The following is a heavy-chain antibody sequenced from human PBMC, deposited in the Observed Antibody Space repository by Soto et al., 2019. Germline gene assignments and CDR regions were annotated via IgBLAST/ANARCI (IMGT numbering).Heavy chain of an antibody. Sequence: EVQLVESGGGLVQPGGSLRLSCAASGFTFSIYEMNWVRQAPGKGLEWVSYISSSGSTIYYADSVKGRFTISRDNAKNSLYLQMNSLRAEDTAVYYCARLTLLDTAMPLDYWGQGTLVTVSS. J-gene: IGHJ4*02. CDR2: ISSSGSTI. V-gene: IGHV3-48*03. D-gene: IGHD5-18*01. CDR3: ARLTLLDTAMPLDY. CDR1: GFTFSIYE.